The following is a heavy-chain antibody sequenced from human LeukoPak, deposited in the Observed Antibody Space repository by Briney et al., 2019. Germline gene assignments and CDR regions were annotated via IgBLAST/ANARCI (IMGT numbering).Heavy chain of an antibody. J-gene: IGHJ6*02. V-gene: IGHV3-53*01. CDR1: GFTVSSNY. CDR2: IYSGGST. Sequence: RGSLRLSCAASGFTVSSNYMSWVRQAPGKGLEWVSVIYSGGSTYYADSVKGRFTISRDNSKNTLYLQMNSLRAEDTAVYYCARGRGGLYGMDVWGQGTTVTVSS. CDR3: ARGRGGLYGMDV. D-gene: IGHD3-16*01.